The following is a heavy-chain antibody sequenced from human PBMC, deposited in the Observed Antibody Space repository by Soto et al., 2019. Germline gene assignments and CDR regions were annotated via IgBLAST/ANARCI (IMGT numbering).Heavy chain of an antibody. CDR3: ARHYFDFWSGYPPMDV. CDR2: IDPSNSYT. Sequence: WFSWVRQMPGKGLEWMGRIDPSNSYTNYSPSFQGHVTISADKSISTAYLQWSSLKASDTAMYYCARHYFDFWSGYPPMDVWGQGTTVTVSS. V-gene: IGHV5-10-1*01. D-gene: IGHD3-3*01. J-gene: IGHJ6*02. CDR1: W.